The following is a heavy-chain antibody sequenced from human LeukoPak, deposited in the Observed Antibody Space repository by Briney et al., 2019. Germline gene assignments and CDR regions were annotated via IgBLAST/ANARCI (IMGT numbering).Heavy chain of an antibody. D-gene: IGHD3-22*01. V-gene: IGHV4-59*01. CDR1: GGSISRSY. CDR3: SRIFTHSSTYYSEY. J-gene: IGHJ4*02. CDR2: IYSSGST. Sequence: SETLSLTRTVAGGSISRSYWSWIRQPPGKGLEWIGYIYSSGSTNYNPSLKSRVTISVDTSKNQFSLKLSSVTAADTAVDYCSRIFTHSSTYYSEYWGQGTLVTVSS.